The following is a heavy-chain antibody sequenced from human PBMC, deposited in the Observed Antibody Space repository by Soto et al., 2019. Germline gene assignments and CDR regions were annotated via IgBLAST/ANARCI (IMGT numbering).Heavy chain of an antibody. CDR1: GGSISSGDYY. CDR2: IYYSGST. D-gene: IGHD3-22*01. V-gene: IGHV4-30-4*01. Sequence: PSETLSLTCTVSGGSISSGDYYWSWIRQPPGKGLEWIGYIYYSGSTYYNPPLKSRVTISVDTSKNQFSLKLGSVTAAETAVYYCARGWGYYDSSGYSPYNWFDPWGQGTLVTVSS. J-gene: IGHJ5*02. CDR3: ARGWGYYDSSGYSPYNWFDP.